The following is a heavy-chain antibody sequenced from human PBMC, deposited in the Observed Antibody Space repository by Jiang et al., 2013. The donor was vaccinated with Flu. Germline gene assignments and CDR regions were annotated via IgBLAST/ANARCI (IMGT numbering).Heavy chain of an antibody. V-gene: IGHV4-4*01. D-gene: IGHD1-26*01. CDR2: VHHIASP. CDR1: GDSISSDVW. Sequence: LICAVSGDSISSDVWWSWVRQPPGKGLEWIGEVHHIASPNFSPALKSRVTMALDKTKNQFSLGLTSVTAADTAVYFCARDLGSHPGHWGRGILVTVSS. J-gene: IGHJ4*01. CDR3: ARDLGSHPGH.